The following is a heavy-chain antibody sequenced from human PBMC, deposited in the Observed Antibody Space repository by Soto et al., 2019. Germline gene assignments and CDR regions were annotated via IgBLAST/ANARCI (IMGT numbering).Heavy chain of an antibody. Sequence: GGSPRLSCVASGVPSTNAWINWVRKVPGKGLEWVGRVKSKTDGGSSDYAAAVKGRFAVSRDDSRNIVYLQMNSLKIEDTGVYYCTTDSRTTLPEIRFDYWGHGTQVTVSS. V-gene: IGHV3-15*07. CDR1: GVPSTNAW. J-gene: IGHJ4*01. D-gene: IGHD1-26*01. CDR2: VKSKTDGGSS. CDR3: TTDSRTTLPEIRFDY.